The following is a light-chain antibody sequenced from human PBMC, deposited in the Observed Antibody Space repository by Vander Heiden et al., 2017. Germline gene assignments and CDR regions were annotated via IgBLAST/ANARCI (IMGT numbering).Light chain of an antibody. Sequence: SYVLTQPPSVSVAPGQTARITCGGNNIGSKSVHWYQQKPGQAPVLVCYDDSDRPSGIPERFSGSNSGNTATLTISRVEAGDEADDYCQVWDSSSDQGVVFGGGTKLTVL. CDR2: DDS. J-gene: IGLJ2*01. V-gene: IGLV3-21*02. CDR1: NIGSKS. CDR3: QVWDSSSDQGVV.